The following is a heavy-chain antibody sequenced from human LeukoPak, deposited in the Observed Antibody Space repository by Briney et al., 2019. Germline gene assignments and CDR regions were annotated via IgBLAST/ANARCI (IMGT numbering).Heavy chain of an antibody. V-gene: IGHV3-21*01. D-gene: IGHD2-15*01. J-gene: IGHJ4*02. CDR1: GFTFTSYA. CDR3: ARGQGFCSGGSCLYYFDY. CDR2: ITSSSTYI. Sequence: GGSLRLSCAASGFTFTSYAMNWVRQTPGKGLEWLSSITSSSTYIFYTDSLKGRFTISRDNAKNSLFLQMNSLRAEDTAVYYCARGQGFCSGGSCLYYFDYWGQGTLVTVSS.